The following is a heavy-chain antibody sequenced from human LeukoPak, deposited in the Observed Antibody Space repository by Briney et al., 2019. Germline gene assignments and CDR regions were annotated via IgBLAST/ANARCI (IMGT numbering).Heavy chain of an antibody. CDR3: TRQDLVGATDY. J-gene: IGHJ4*02. D-gene: IGHD1-26*01. CDR2: IRSKANNYAT. V-gene: IGHV3-73*01. Sequence: GGSLRLSCAASGFTFSGSAMHWVRQASGKGLEWVGRIRSKANNYATAYAAPVKGRFTISRDDSKSTVYLQMNSLKTEDTAVYYCTRQDLVGATDYWGQGTLVTVSS. CDR1: GFTFSGSA.